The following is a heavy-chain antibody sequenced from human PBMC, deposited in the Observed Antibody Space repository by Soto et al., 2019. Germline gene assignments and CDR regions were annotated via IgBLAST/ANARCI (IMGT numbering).Heavy chain of an antibody. D-gene: IGHD6-25*01. CDR3: ARIGGYHGPLDY. Sequence: PSETLSLTCCVSGVSISSYFWSWIRQAPGRGLEWIGYTYHRGSTNYSPSLKSRVAISLDTSENQFSLKVNSVTAADTAVYYCARIGGYHGPLDYWGQGTPVTVSS. J-gene: IGHJ4*02. CDR1: GVSISSYF. V-gene: IGHV4-59*01. CDR2: TYHRGST.